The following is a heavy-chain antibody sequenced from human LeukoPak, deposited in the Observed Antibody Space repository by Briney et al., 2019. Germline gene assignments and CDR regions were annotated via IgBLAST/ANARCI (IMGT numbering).Heavy chain of an antibody. CDR2: ISTSSSYI. CDR3: AELGITMIGGV. J-gene: IGHJ6*04. CDR1: GFTFSSYG. Sequence: GGSLRLSCAASGFTFSSYGMHWVRQAPGKGLEWVSSISTSSSYIYYADSVEGRFTISRHNAKNSLYLQMNSLRAEGTAVYYCAELGITMIGGVWGKGTTVTISS. V-gene: IGHV3-21*01. D-gene: IGHD3-10*02.